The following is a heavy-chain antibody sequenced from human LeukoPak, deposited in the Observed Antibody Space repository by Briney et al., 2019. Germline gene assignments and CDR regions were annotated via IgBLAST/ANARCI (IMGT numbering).Heavy chain of an antibody. J-gene: IGHJ4*02. CDR1: GDSISTYY. Sequence: SETLSLTCTVSGDSISTYYWSWIRQSAGKGLEWIGRVCPGASTHYNPSLKSRVTISVDTSKNQFSLKLSSVTAADTAVYYCARDGQVGLDYWGQGTLVTVSS. CDR2: VCPGAST. V-gene: IGHV4-4*07. CDR3: ARDGQVGLDY.